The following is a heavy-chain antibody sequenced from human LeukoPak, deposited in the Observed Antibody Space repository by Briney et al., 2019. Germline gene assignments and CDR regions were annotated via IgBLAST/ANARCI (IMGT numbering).Heavy chain of an antibody. J-gene: IGHJ4*02. V-gene: IGHV4-59*01. Sequence: SETLSLTCTVSGGSITSSYWSWIRQPPGKGLEWIGYFYYSGSTKYNPSLKTRVTTAVDTSKNQFSLKLSSVTAADTAVYYCARVSTSEWSFDYWGQGTLVTVSS. CDR3: ARVSTSEWSFDY. CDR1: GGSITSSY. D-gene: IGHD3-3*01. CDR2: FYYSGST.